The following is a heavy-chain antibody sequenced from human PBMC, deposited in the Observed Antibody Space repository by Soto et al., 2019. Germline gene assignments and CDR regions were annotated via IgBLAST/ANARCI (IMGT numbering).Heavy chain of an antibody. D-gene: IGHD6-19*01. CDR3: ARGADLQWLVGNYYYYGMDV. CDR2: TYYRSKWYN. J-gene: IGHJ6*02. V-gene: IGHV6-1*01. Sequence: SQTLSLTCAISGDSVSSNSAAWNWIRQSPSRGLEWLGRTYYRSKWYNDYAVSVKSRITINPDTSKNQFSLQLNSVTPEDTAVYYCARGADLQWLVGNYYYYGMDVWGQGTTVTVSS. CDR1: GDSVSSNSAA.